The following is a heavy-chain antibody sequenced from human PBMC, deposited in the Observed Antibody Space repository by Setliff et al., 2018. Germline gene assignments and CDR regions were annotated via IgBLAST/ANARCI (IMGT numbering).Heavy chain of an antibody. Sequence: GASVKVSCKASGYSFTGYYMHWVRQAPGQGLEWMGIIHTGGGSASYAQKFQGRVAMTSDTSTSTVYMEVNSVRSDDTAIYYCAKEPAVSLTEAVRRSYYDYALDVWGQGTTVTVSS. CDR2: IHTGGGSA. V-gene: IGHV1-46*01. J-gene: IGHJ6*02. CDR3: AKEPAVSLTEAVRRSYYDYALDV. D-gene: IGHD3-10*01. CDR1: GYSFTGYY.